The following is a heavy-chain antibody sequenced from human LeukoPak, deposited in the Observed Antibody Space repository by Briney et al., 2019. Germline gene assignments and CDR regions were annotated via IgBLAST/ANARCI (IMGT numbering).Heavy chain of an antibody. J-gene: IGHJ1*01. Sequence: GGSLRLSCTASGFTFSSYGMHWVRQAPGKGLEWVAVIWYDGSNQQYADSVKGRFTISRDNSGNTVFLQMNSLRPEDTAVYYCAKGDSYDACEHWGRGTLVTVSS. CDR2: IWYDGSNQ. CDR3: AKGDSYDACEH. V-gene: IGHV3-33*06. CDR1: GFTFSSYG. D-gene: IGHD3-16*01.